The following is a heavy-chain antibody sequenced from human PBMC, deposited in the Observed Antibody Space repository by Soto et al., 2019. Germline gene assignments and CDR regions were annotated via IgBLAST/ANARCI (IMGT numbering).Heavy chain of an antibody. Sequence: GGSLRLSCAASGFTFSSYAMSWVRQAPGKGLKWISAISGSGGSTYYADSVKGRFTISRDNSKNTLYLQMNSLRAEDTAVYYCAKDHGSGSYYNNHYFDYWGQGTLVTVSS. CDR2: ISGSGGST. CDR1: GFTFSSYA. D-gene: IGHD3-10*01. J-gene: IGHJ4*02. V-gene: IGHV3-23*01. CDR3: AKDHGSGSYYNNHYFDY.